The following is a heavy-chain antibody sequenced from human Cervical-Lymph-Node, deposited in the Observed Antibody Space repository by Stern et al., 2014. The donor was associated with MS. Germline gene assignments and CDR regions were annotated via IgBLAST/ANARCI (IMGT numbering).Heavy chain of an antibody. Sequence: QVQLQESGPGLVKPSQTLSLTCTVSGGSISSGSYYWSLIRQPAGKGLEWIGRIYTSGSTNYTPSLKSRVTISVDTSKTQFSLKLSSVTAADTAVYYCARDFEARQWPSGGFDYWGQGTLVTVSS. D-gene: IGHD6-19*01. V-gene: IGHV4-61*02. CDR1: GGSISSGSYY. CDR2: IYTSGST. CDR3: ARDFEARQWPSGGFDY. J-gene: IGHJ4*02.